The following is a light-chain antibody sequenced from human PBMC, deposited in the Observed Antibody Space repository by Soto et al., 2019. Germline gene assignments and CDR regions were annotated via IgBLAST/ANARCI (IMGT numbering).Light chain of an antibody. V-gene: IGKV1-5*01. Sequence: DIQMTHSPSTLSASVGDNVTITCRASQNIRNWLAWYQQKPGKAPNPLIYDASSLKGGVPARFSGSGSGTEFTLTISSLQPDDFATYYCQQYKTYSTFGQGTRLEIK. J-gene: IGKJ5*01. CDR1: QNIRNW. CDR2: DAS. CDR3: QQYKTYST.